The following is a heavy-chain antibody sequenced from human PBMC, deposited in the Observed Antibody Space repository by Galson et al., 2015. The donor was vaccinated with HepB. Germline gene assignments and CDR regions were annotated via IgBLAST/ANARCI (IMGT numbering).Heavy chain of an antibody. V-gene: IGHV1-24*01. CDR3: TTAARSGSYRH. D-gene: IGHD3-10*01. CDR2: FDPEDGET. J-gene: IGHJ4*02. CDR1: GYTLTELS. Sequence: SVKVSCKVSGYTLTELSMHWVRLAPGKGLEWMGCFDPEDGETIYAQRFQGRVTMTEDTSTDTAYMDLSSLRSEDTAVYYCTTAARSGSYRHWGQGTLVTVSS.